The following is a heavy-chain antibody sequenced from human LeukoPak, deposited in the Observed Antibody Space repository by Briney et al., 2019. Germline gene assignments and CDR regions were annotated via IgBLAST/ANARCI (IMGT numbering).Heavy chain of an antibody. CDR3: ARDYKYAFDN. V-gene: IGHV3-48*01. J-gene: IGHJ4*02. D-gene: IGHD5-24*01. CDR1: GFRFSDYS. Sequence: GGSLRLSCAASGFRFSDYSMNWVRQAPGKGLEWISYVGIDSGNTNYADSVKGRFTISGDKAKSLLYLQMNSLRVEDTAVYYCARDYKYAFDNWGQGTLVTVSS. CDR2: VGIDSGNT.